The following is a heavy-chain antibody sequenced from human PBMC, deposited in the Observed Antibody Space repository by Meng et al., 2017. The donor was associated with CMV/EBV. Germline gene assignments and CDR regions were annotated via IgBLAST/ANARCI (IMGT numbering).Heavy chain of an antibody. D-gene: IGHD2-8*02. V-gene: IGHV3-11*04. Sequence: GESLKISCAASGFTFSDYYMSWIRQAPGKGLEWVSYISSSGSTIYYADSVKGRFTISRDNAKNSLYLQMNSLRAEDTAVYYCAAELVADYYYYYGMDVWGQGTTATVSS. CDR3: AAELVADYYYYYGMDV. CDR1: GFTFSDYY. CDR2: ISSSGSTI. J-gene: IGHJ6*02.